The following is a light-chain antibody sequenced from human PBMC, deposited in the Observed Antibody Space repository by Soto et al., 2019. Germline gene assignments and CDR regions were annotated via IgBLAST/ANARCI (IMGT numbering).Light chain of an antibody. V-gene: IGKV1-9*01. CDR2: EAS. Sequence: DIQMTRSPSTLSASIGYRFTITCRASHDISTFLAWYQQKPGKAPKLLIYEASTLQSGVPSRFSGSGSGTEFTLTISGLLPEDFAAYHCQQLYTLPFTFGQGTRREIK. CDR1: HDISTF. J-gene: IGKJ5*01. CDR3: QQLYTLPFT.